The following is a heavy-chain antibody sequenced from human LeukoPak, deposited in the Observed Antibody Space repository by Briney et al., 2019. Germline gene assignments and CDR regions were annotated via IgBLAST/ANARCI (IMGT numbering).Heavy chain of an antibody. J-gene: IGHJ4*02. CDR2: FDPEDGET. Sequence: GASVKVSCKVSGYTLTELSIHWVRQAPGKGLEWVGSFDPEDGETIYAQKFQGRVTMTEDTSTDTVYMDLSSLRSEDTAVYYCATSKFVHLLWDYWGQGTLVTVSS. V-gene: IGHV1-24*01. CDR1: GYTLTELS. D-gene: IGHD1-1*01. CDR3: ATSKFVHLLWDY.